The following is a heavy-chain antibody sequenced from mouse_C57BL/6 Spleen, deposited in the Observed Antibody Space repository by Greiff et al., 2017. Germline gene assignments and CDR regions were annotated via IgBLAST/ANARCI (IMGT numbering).Heavy chain of an antibody. CDR3: ASNYYGSSYHWYFDV. D-gene: IGHD1-1*01. CDR2: INPSSGYT. V-gene: IGHV1-7*01. Sequence: VQLQESGAELAKPGASVKLSCKASGYTFTSYWMHWVKQRPGQGLEWIGYINPSSGYTKYNQKFKDKATLTADKSSSTAYMQLSSLTYEDSAVYYCASNYYGSSYHWYFDVWGTGTTVTVSS. J-gene: IGHJ1*03. CDR1: GYTFTSYW.